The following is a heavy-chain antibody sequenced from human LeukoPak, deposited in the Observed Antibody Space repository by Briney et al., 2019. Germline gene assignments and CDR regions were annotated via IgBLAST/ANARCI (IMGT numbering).Heavy chain of an antibody. J-gene: IGHJ4*02. CDR2: ISGSGGTT. V-gene: IGHV3-23*01. D-gene: IGHD4-11*01. CDR3: AKVYCPPSNCQLVDY. CDR1: GFTFGNYA. Sequence: PGGSLRLSCAASGFTFGNYAMSRVRQAPGKGLEWVSGISGSGGTTYYADSVEGRFTISRDNPENTLYLQMNSLRAEDTAVYFCAKVYCPPSNCQLVDYWGQGTLVTVSS.